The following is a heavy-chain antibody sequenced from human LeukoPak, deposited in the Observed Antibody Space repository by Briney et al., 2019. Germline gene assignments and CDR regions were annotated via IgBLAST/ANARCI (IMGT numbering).Heavy chain of an antibody. D-gene: IGHD3-22*01. CDR2: IAYDGRIA. CDR1: GFTFSRHG. V-gene: IGHV3-33*01. Sequence: GGSLRLSCAASGFTFSRHGMHWVRLAPGKGLEWVAFIAYDGRIANYADSAKGRFTISRDNSKNTVYLQMNSLRAEDTAVYCCARFTGGDSSGYYEDWGQGTLVTVSS. CDR3: ARFTGGDSSGYYED. J-gene: IGHJ4*02.